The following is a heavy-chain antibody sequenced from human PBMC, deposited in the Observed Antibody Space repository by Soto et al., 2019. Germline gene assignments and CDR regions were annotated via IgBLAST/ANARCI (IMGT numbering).Heavy chain of an antibody. CDR1: GFTFSSYW. CDR2: IKQDGSEK. V-gene: IGHV3-7*03. Sequence: PGGSLRLSCAASGFTFSSYWMSWVRQAPGKGLEWVANIKQDGSEKYYVDSVKGRFTISRDNAKNSLYLQMNSLRAEDTAVYYCARALTYYYDSGQYGMDVWGQGTTVTVSS. J-gene: IGHJ6*02. D-gene: IGHD3-10*01. CDR3: ARALTYYYDSGQYGMDV.